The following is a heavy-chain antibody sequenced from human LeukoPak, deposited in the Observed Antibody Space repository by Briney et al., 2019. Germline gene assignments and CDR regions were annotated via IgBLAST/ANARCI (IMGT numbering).Heavy chain of an antibody. D-gene: IGHD3-10*02. CDR3: ALFGELVAEYFQH. Sequence: GGSLRLSCAASGFTFSSYATSWVRQAPGKGLEWVSAISGSGGSTYYADSVKGRFTISRDNSKNTLYLQMNSLRAEDTAVYYCALFGELVAEYFQHWGQGTLVTVSS. V-gene: IGHV3-23*01. J-gene: IGHJ1*01. CDR2: ISGSGGST. CDR1: GFTFSSYA.